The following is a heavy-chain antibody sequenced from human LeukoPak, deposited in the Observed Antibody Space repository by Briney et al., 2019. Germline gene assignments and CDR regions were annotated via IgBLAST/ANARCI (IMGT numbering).Heavy chain of an antibody. Sequence: ASVKVSCKASGGTFSSYAISWVRQAPGQGLEWMGGIIPIFGTANYAQKFQGRVTITTDESTSTAYMELSSLRSEDTAVYYCARGRGGTTVVPFDYWGQGTLVTVSS. V-gene: IGHV1-69*05. CDR1: GGTFSSYA. CDR2: IIPIFGTA. CDR3: ARGRGGTTVVPFDY. J-gene: IGHJ4*02. D-gene: IGHD4-23*01.